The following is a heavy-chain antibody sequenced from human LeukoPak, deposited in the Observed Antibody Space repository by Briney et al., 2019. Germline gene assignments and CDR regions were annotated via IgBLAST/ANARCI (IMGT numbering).Heavy chain of an antibody. CDR1: GFTFTSYA. CDR3: AKGRDTSGRQNFDF. D-gene: IGHD6-19*01. Sequence: GGSLRLSCEAPGFTFTSYAMHWVRQAPGKGLEWVSSISASGSGTFYTDSMSGRFTISRDNAKKTLFLQMKNLRLGDTALYYCAKGRDTSGRQNFDFWGQGTLVTVSS. CDR2: ISASGSGT. V-gene: IGHV3-23*01. J-gene: IGHJ4*02.